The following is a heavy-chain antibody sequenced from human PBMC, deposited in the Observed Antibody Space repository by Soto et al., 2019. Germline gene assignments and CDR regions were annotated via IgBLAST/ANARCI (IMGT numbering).Heavy chain of an antibody. Sequence: EVQLMESGGGLVKPGGSLRLSCAASGFTFSSYSMNWVRQAPGKGLEWVSSISSSSSYIYYADSVKGRFTISRDNAKNSLYLQMNSLRAEDTAVYYCARVIPMVRGVLDYWGQGTLVTVSS. CDR2: ISSSSSYI. V-gene: IGHV3-21*01. CDR1: GFTFSSYS. D-gene: IGHD3-10*01. J-gene: IGHJ4*02. CDR3: ARVIPMVRGVLDY.